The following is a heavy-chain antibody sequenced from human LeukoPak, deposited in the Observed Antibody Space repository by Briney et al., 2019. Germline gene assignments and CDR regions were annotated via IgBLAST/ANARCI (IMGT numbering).Heavy chain of an antibody. V-gene: IGHV4-31*03. J-gene: IGHJ6*02. CDR1: GGSISSGGYY. CDR3: ARRTSSSSENCGMDV. CDR2: IYYSGST. Sequence: SETLSLTCTVSGGSISSGGYYWSWIRQHPGKGLEWIGYIYYSGSTYYNPSLKSRVTISVDTSKNQFSLKLSSVTAADTAVYYCARRTSSSSENCGMDVWGQGTTVTVSS. D-gene: IGHD6-6*01.